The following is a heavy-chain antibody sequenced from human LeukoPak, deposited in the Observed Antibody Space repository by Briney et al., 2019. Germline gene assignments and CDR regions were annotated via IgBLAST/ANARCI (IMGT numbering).Heavy chain of an antibody. CDR1: GGSISNYY. CDR2: IYYSGST. Sequence: SETLSLTCTVSGGSISNYYWSWIRQPPGKGLEWIGYIYYSGSTNYNPSPKSRVTISVDTSKNQFSLKLNSVTAADTAVYYCARRAYSTGWYYFDYWGQGTLVTVSS. J-gene: IGHJ4*02. V-gene: IGHV4-59*08. CDR3: ARRAYSTGWYYFDY. D-gene: IGHD6-19*01.